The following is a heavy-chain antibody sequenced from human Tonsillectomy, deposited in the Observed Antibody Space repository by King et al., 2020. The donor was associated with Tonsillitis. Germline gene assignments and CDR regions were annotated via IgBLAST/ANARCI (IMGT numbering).Heavy chain of an antibody. CDR3: VRDGGGRYDRSNYYDACDI. V-gene: IGHV3-7*04. CDR2: INRDGREK. CDR1: GFTFSIYW. J-gene: IGHJ3*02. D-gene: IGHD3-22*01. Sequence: VQLVESGGGLVQPGGSLRLSCAASGFTFSIYWMIWVRQAPGKGPEWVATINRDGREKNYVDSVRGRNTISRDNAKNSLYMQMNSLRVEDTAVYYCVRDGGGRYDRSNYYDACDIWGQGTVVTVS.